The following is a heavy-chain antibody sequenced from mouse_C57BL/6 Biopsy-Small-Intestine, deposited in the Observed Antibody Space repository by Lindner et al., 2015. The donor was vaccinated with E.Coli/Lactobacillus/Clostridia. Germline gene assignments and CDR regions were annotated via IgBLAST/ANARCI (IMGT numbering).Heavy chain of an antibody. V-gene: IGHV1-42*01. CDR1: GYSFTGYY. CDR2: INPSTGSA. Sequence: VQLQESGPELGKSGASVKISCKASGYSFTGYYMNWVKQSPEKSLEWIGEINPSTGSATYNQKFGAKVTLTVDRSSSTTYMQFKSLTSEDSAVYYCARREVYYFDYWGQGTTLTVSS. CDR3: ARREVYYFDY. J-gene: IGHJ2*01.